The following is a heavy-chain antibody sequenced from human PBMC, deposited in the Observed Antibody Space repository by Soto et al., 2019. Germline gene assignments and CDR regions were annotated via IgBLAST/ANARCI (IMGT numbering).Heavy chain of an antibody. CDR2: IIPIFGTA. Sequence: QVQLVQSGAEVKKPGSSVKVSCKASGGTFSSYAISWVRQAPGQGLEWMGGIIPIFGTANYAQKFQGRVTITADESTSTAYMELSSLRSEDTAVYYCASQVTYYYDSSPLGHYYYGMDVWGQGTTVTGSS. V-gene: IGHV1-69*01. D-gene: IGHD3-22*01. CDR3: ASQVTYYYDSSPLGHYYYGMDV. J-gene: IGHJ6*02. CDR1: GGTFSSYA.